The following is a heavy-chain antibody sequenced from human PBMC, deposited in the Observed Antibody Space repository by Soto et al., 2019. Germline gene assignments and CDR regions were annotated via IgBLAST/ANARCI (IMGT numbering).Heavy chain of an antibody. J-gene: IGHJ6*02. CDR2: TYYRSKWYN. D-gene: IGHD6-19*01. V-gene: IGHV6-1*01. Sequence: SQTLSLTCAISGDSVSSNSAAWNWIRQSPSRGLEWLGRTYYRSKWYNDYTVSVKSRITINPDTSKNQYSLQLNSVTPEDTAVYYCARGPWSIAVADYCYYGMDVWGQGTTVTVSS. CDR1: GDSVSSNSAA. CDR3: ARGPWSIAVADYCYYGMDV.